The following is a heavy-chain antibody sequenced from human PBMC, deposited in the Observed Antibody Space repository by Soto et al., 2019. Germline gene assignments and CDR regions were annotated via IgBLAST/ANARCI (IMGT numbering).Heavy chain of an antibody. V-gene: IGHV1-2*04. J-gene: IGHJ2*01. CDR2: INPNSGGT. Sequence: QVQLVQSGAEVKKPGASVKVSCKASGYTFTGYYMHWVRQAPGQGLEWMGWINPNSGGTNYAQKFQGWVTMTRDTYISTAYMELSRLRSDDTAVYYGARSRQLANWYFDLWGRGTLVTVSS. CDR1: GYTFTGYY. CDR3: ARSRQLANWYFDL. D-gene: IGHD6-13*01.